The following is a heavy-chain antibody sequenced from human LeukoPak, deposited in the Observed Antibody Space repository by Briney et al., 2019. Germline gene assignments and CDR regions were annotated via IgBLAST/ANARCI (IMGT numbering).Heavy chain of an antibody. CDR2: INPSGGST. V-gene: IGHV1-46*01. D-gene: IGHD7-27*01. Sequence: ASVKVSCKASGYTFTSYYMHWVRQAPGQGPEWMGIINPSGGSTSYAQKFQGRVTMTRDTSTSTVYMELSSLRSEDTAVYYCARLGLGDAFDIWGQGTMVSVSS. CDR1: GYTFTSYY. CDR3: ARLGLGDAFDI. J-gene: IGHJ3*02.